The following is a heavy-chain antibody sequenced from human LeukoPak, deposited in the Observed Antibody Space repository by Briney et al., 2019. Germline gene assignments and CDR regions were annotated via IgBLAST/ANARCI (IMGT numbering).Heavy chain of an antibody. J-gene: IGHJ6*02. CDR1: GGTFSSYT. Sequence: SVKVSCKASGGTFSSYTISWVRQAPGQGLEWMGRIIPILNITDYAQNFQGRVTLTADKSTSTAYMEPSTLRSEDTAVYYCAKDGVVVVATSVYYYYYGMDVWGQGTTVTVSS. CDR3: AKDGVVVVATSVYYYYYGMDV. D-gene: IGHD2-2*01. CDR2: IIPILNIT. V-gene: IGHV1-69*02.